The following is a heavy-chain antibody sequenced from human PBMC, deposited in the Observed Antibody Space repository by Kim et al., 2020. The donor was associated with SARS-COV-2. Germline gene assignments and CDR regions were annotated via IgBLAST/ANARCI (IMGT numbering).Heavy chain of an antibody. J-gene: IGHJ6*02. Sequence: GGSLRLSCAASGFTFSSYAMSWVRQAPGKGLEWVSAISGSGGSTYYADSVKGRFTISRDNSKNTLYLQMNSLRAEDTAVYYCAKDPRQQLGYYYYGMDVWGQGTTVTVSS. CDR3: AKDPRQQLGYYYYGMDV. CDR2: ISGSGGST. V-gene: IGHV3-23*01. D-gene: IGHD6-13*01. CDR1: GFTFSSYA.